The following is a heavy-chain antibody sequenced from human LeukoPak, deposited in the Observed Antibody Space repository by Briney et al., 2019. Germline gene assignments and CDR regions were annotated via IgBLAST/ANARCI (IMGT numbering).Heavy chain of an antibody. V-gene: IGHV5-51*01. D-gene: IGHD2-15*01. CDR2: IYPGDSDT. CDR3: ARPPLGYCSGGSCPFDY. CDR1: GYSFTNYW. Sequence: RGESLKISCKGSGYSFTNYWIAWVRQMPGKGLEWMGIIYPGDSDTRYSPSFQGQVTISADKSISTAYLQWSSLKASDTAMYYCARPPLGYCSGGSCPFDYWGQGTLVTVSS. J-gene: IGHJ4*02.